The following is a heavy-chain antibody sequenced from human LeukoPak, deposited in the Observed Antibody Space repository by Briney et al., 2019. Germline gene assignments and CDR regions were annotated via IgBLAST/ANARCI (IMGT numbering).Heavy chain of an antibody. V-gene: IGHV3-30*04. J-gene: IGHJ4*02. Sequence: TGGSLDLSCAAPGFAFSNYAIHWVRQAQGRGLEGGEVIPNDGSKKYYADSVKGRFTISRDNSKNTLYLQMNSLRAEDTAVYYCAGGYYPPAAVADTFEYWGQGTLVTVTS. D-gene: IGHD6-19*01. CDR2: IPNDGSKK. CDR1: GFAFSNYA. CDR3: AGGYYPPAAVADTFEY.